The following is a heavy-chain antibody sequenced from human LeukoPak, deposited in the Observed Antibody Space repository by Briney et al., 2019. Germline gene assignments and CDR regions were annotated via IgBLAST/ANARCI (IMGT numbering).Heavy chain of an antibody. CDR1: GYSFSNSW. D-gene: IGHD5-18*01. V-gene: IGHV5-51*07. Sequence: GESLKISCKGSGYSFSNSWIGWVHQIPGKRLEWMGIIYPGDSDTRYSPSFQGQVTISVDKSISTAYLQWSSLKASDTAMYYCARRGYSFYFDYWGQGTLVTVSS. J-gene: IGHJ4*02. CDR2: IYPGDSDT. CDR3: ARRGYSFYFDY.